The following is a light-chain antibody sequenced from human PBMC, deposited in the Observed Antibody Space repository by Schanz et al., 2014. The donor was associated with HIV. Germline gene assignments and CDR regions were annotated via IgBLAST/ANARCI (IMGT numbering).Light chain of an antibody. J-gene: IGLJ3*02. Sequence: QSVLTQPPSLSGAPGQRVSLSCNGTSSNIGAGYDVHWYQQFTGRAPKLLIFDDSSRPSGVPDRFSGSKSGTAASLAISGLQAEDEADYFCQSFDSSLNGVVFGGGTKLTVL. CDR2: DDS. CDR1: SSNIGAGYD. CDR3: QSFDSSLNGVV. V-gene: IGLV1-40*01.